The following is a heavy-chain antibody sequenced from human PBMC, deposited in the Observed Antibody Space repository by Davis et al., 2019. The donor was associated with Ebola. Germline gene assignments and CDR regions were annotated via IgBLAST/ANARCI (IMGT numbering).Heavy chain of an antibody. J-gene: IGHJ3*02. CDR2: LGTSADT. V-gene: IGHV3-23*01. CDR1: GLIFSSYV. Sequence: GGSLRLSFAASGLIFSSYVMSWVRQAPGKGLEWVSTLGTSADTYYADSVKGRFTISRDNSKNTLYLQMNGLRVEDTAIYYCAKDTTNIWFDIWGQGTMVTVSS. D-gene: IGHD1-26*01. CDR3: AKDTTNIWFDI.